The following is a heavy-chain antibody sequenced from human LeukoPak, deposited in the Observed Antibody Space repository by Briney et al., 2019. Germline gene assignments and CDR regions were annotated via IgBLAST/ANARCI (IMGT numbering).Heavy chain of an antibody. CDR2: ITSSGTYI. CDR3: ARDPYSGNYGNDYYYYMDV. V-gene: IGHV3-21*01. Sequence: GGSLRLSCAASGFTFSNYNMNWVRQAPGKAMEWVSSITSSGTYIFYADSVKGRFTISRDNAKNSLYLQMDSLGPEDTAVYYCARDPYSGNYGNDYYYYMDVWGKGTTVTVSS. J-gene: IGHJ6*03. CDR1: GFTFSNYN. D-gene: IGHD1-26*01.